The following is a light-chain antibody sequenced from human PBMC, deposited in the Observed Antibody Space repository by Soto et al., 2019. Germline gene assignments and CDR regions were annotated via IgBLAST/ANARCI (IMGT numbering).Light chain of an antibody. CDR1: QSISSW. CDR2: DAS. CDR3: QQYNSFWT. Sequence: DIQMTQSPSTLSASVGDRVTITCRASQSISSWLGWYQQKPGKAPKLLIYDASYLERGVPSRFSGSGSGTEFTLTISSLQPDDLATYYCQQYNSFWTFGQGTKVEIK. J-gene: IGKJ1*01. V-gene: IGKV1-5*01.